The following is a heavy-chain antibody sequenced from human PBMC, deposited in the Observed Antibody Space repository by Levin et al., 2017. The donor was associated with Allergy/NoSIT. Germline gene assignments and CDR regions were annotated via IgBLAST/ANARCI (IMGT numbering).Heavy chain of an antibody. CDR3: AREPRVIPSGYAFDI. J-gene: IGHJ3*02. CDR2: INHSGST. CDR1: GGSFSGYY. Sequence: SETLSLTCAVYGGSFSGYYWSWIRQPPGKGLEWIGEINHSGSTNYNPSLKSRVTISVDTSKNQFSLKLSSVTAADTAVYYCAREPRVIPSGYAFDIWGQGTMVTVSS. V-gene: IGHV4-34*01. D-gene: IGHD2-21*01.